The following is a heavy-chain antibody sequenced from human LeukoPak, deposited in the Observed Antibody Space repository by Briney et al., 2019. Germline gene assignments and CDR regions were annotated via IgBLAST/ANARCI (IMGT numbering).Heavy chain of an antibody. Sequence: GGSLRLSCAASGFTFSSYGMHWVRQAPGKGQEWVAFIRYDGSNKYYADSVKGRFTISRDNSKNTLYLQMNSLRAEDTAVYYCAKPSLYYYDTSGYYRYWYFDLWGRGTLVTVSS. V-gene: IGHV3-30*02. D-gene: IGHD3-22*01. CDR1: GFTFSSYG. CDR2: IRYDGSNK. CDR3: AKPSLYYYDTSGYYRYWYFDL. J-gene: IGHJ2*01.